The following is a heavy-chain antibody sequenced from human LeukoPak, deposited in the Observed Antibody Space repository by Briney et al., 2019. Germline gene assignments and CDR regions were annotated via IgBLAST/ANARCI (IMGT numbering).Heavy chain of an antibody. Sequence: PSETLSLTCTVSGGSIRSSSSYYGGWIRQPPGKGLEWIATIYYSGITYSNPSLKSRVPISVDTSKNQFSLKLSSVTPADTAVYYWAREGFHITLVRGVIHSYYMDVWGKGTTVTVSS. J-gene: IGHJ6*03. CDR1: GGSIRSSSSYY. D-gene: IGHD3-10*01. V-gene: IGHV4-39*07. CDR3: AREGFHITLVRGVIHSYYMDV. CDR2: IYYSGIT.